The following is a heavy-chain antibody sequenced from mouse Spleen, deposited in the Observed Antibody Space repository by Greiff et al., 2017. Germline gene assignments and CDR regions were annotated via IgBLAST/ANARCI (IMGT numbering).Heavy chain of an antibody. V-gene: IGHV5-6-2*01. J-gene: IGHJ2*01. D-gene: IGHD2-13*01. Sequence: EVKLVESGGGLVKPGGSLKLSCAASGFTFSSYAMSWVRQTPEKRLEWVAAINSNGGSTYYPDTVKDRFTISRDNAKNTLYLQMSSLRSEDTALYYCASGHYGDSYFDYWGQGTTLTVSS. CDR2: INSNGGST. CDR3: ASGHYGDSYFDY. CDR1: GFTFSSYA.